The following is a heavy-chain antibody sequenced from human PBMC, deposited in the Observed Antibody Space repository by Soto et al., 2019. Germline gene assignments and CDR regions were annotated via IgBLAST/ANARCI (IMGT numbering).Heavy chain of an antibody. V-gene: IGHV1-69*01. J-gene: IGHJ6*02. D-gene: IGHD2-2*02. CDR1: GGTFSSYA. Sequence: QVQLVQSGAEVKKPGSSVKVSCKASGGTFSSYAISWVRQAPGQGLEWMGGIIPIFGTANYAQKFQGRVTINADECTSTAYMELSSLRSEDTAVYYCARERRGYCSSTSCYTGPYYYYYGMDVWGQGTTVTVSS. CDR3: ARERRGYCSSTSCYTGPYYYYYGMDV. CDR2: IIPIFGTA.